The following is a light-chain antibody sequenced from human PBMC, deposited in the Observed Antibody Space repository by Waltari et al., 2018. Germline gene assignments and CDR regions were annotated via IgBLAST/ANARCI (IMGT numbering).Light chain of an antibody. J-gene: IGLJ3*02. V-gene: IGLV3-10*01. Sequence: SYELTQPPSVSVSPGQTARITCPGDALTQKYAYWYQQKSGQAPVLVIYEDSKRPSGIPERFSGSNSGTMATLTISGAQVEDEADYYCYSADSSGNHRVFGGGTKLTIL. CDR1: ALTQKY. CDR3: YSADSSGNHRV. CDR2: EDS.